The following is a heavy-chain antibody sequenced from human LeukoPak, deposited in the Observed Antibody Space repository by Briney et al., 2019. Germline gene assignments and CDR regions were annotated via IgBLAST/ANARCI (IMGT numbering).Heavy chain of an antibody. J-gene: IGHJ3*01. CDR3: ARELLVARGGFDV. CDR1: GGSFSDCY. D-gene: IGHD2-15*01. Sequence: PSETLSLTCAVYGGSFSDCYWIWMRQTPGKGLEWIGEISHRGRTNYNPSLRSRITISVDTSKSQFSLKLRSVTATDAAVYYCARELLVARGGFDVWGQGTMVSVSP. V-gene: IGHV4-34*01. CDR2: ISHRGRT.